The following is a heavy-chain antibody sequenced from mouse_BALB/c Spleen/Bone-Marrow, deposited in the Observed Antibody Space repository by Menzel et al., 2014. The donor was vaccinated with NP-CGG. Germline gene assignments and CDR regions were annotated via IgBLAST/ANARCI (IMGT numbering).Heavy chain of an antibody. CDR2: INPSSGYT. CDR3: ARGYYAMDY. J-gene: IGHJ4*01. CDR1: GYTLTSYW. Sequence: VKLVESGAELAKPGASVKMSCKASGYTLTSYWMHWVKQRPGQGLEWIGYINPSSGYTEFNQRFKDKATLTADRSSSTAYMQLSSLTSEDSAVYYCARGYYAMDYWGQGTSVTVSS. V-gene: IGHV1-7*01.